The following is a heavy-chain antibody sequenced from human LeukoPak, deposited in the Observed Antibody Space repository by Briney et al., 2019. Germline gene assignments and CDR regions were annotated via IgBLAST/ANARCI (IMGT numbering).Heavy chain of an antibody. CDR1: GGSISSYY. CDR3: ARGDRQLRYFDWLSGPPTA. D-gene: IGHD3-9*01. V-gene: IGHV4-59*01. Sequence: SETLSLTCTVSGGSISSYYWSWIRQPPGKGLEWIGYIYCSGSTNYNPSLKSRVTISVDTSKNQFSLKLSSVTAADTAVYYCARGDRQLRYFDWLSGPPTAWGQGTLVTVSS. CDR2: IYCSGST. J-gene: IGHJ5*02.